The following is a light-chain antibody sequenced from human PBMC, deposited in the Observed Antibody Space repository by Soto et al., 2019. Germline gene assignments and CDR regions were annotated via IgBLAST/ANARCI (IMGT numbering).Light chain of an antibody. CDR1: SSDVGGYNY. Sequence: QSALTQPPSASGSPGQSVTISCTGTSSDVGGYNYVSWYQQHPGKAPKLIIYEVNQRPSGVPDRFSGSKSGNTASLTVSGLQAEDEADYSCSSHSSSSAYYVFGTGTQLTVL. V-gene: IGLV2-8*01. J-gene: IGLJ1*01. CDR3: SSHSSSSAYYV. CDR2: EVN.